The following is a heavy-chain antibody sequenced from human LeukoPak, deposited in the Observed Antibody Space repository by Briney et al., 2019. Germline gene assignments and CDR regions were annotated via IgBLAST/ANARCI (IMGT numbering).Heavy chain of an antibody. CDR1: GGSISNYY. V-gene: IGHV4-4*07. D-gene: IGHD1-14*01. Sequence: SETLSLTCTVSGGSISNYYWSWIRRPAGKGLEWIGRIYTSGSTNSNPSFKSRVTMSVDKSKNQFSLKLTSVTAADTAVYYCARGIPEDAFDIWGQGTMVTVSS. CDR2: IYTSGST. J-gene: IGHJ3*02. CDR3: ARGIPEDAFDI.